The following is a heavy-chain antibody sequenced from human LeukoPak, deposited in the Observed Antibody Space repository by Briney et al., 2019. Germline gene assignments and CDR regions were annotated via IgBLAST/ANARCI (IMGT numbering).Heavy chain of an antibody. CDR3: ARGPTYSSSWYSWFDP. CDR1: GYTFTDYY. Sequence: ASVKVSCKASGYTFTDYYIHWLRQAPGQGLEWMGWINPKSGGTIHAQKFQGRVIMTSDTSISTAYVELRRLTSDDTAVYYCARGPTYSSSWYSWFDPWGQGTLVTVSS. V-gene: IGHV1-2*02. D-gene: IGHD6-13*01. CDR2: INPKSGGT. J-gene: IGHJ5*02.